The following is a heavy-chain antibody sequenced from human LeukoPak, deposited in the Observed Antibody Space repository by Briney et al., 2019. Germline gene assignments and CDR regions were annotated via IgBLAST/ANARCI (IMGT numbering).Heavy chain of an antibody. CDR2: IYYSGST. Sequence: SETLSLTCTVSGGSISSSSYYWGWIRQPPGKGLEWIGSIYYSGSTNYNPSLKSRVTISVDTSKNQFSLKLSSVTAADTAVYYCARHRPPASPYSSSWSTFDYWGQGTLVTVSS. CDR1: GGSISSSSYY. CDR3: ARHRPPASPYSSSWSTFDY. D-gene: IGHD6-13*01. J-gene: IGHJ4*02. V-gene: IGHV4-39*01.